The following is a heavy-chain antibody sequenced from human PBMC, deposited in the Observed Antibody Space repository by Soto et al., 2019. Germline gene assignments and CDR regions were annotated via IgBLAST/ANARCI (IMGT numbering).Heavy chain of an antibody. J-gene: IGHJ3*02. Sequence: EVQLLESGGGLVQPGGSLRLSCAASGFTFSSYAMSWVRQAPGKGLEWVSAISGSGGSTYYADSVKGRFTISRDNSKNTLYLQMNSLRAEDTAVYYCARFAPPYYYDSSGPSDAFDIWGQGTMVTVSS. CDR2: ISGSGGST. D-gene: IGHD3-22*01. CDR3: ARFAPPYYYDSSGPSDAFDI. CDR1: GFTFSSYA. V-gene: IGHV3-23*01.